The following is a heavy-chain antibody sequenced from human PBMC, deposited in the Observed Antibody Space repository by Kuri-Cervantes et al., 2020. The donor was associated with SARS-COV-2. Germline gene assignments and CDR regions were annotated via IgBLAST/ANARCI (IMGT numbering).Heavy chain of an antibody. CDR1: GSTFTGYY. J-gene: IGHJ3*01. Sequence: ASVKVSCKASGSTFTGYYMNWVRQAPGQGLEWMGWINPNSGGTKYAQKFQGRVTMTRDTSISTAYMELSRLRSDDTAVYYCASDLGSFNFWGQGTMVTVSS. CDR3: ASDLGSFNF. CDR2: INPNSGGT. V-gene: IGHV1-2*02.